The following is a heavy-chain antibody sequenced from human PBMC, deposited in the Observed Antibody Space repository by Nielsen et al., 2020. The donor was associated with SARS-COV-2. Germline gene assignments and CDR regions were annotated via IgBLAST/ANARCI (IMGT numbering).Heavy chain of an antibody. CDR2: IYYSGST. J-gene: IGHJ6*03. Sequence: GSLRLSCAASGFTFSSYGMHWVRQPPGKGLEWIGSIYYSGSTYYNPSLKSRVTISVDTSKNQFSLKLSSVTAADTAVYYCARLNTGYSSSWYVYYYMDVWGKGTTVTVSS. V-gene: IGHV4-39*01. D-gene: IGHD6-13*01. CDR3: ARLNTGYSSSWYVYYYMDV. CDR1: GFTFSSYG.